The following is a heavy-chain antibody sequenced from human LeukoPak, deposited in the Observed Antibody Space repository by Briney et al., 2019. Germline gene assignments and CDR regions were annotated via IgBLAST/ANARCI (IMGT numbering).Heavy chain of an antibody. D-gene: IGHD1-26*01. CDR1: GFTFSIYA. V-gene: IGHV3-64*01. CDR2: ISSNGGST. Sequence: GGSLRLSCAASGFTFSIYAMYWVRQAPGKGLEYVSTISSNGGSTYYANSVKGRFTISRDNSKNTLYLQMGSLRAEDTALYYCAKGSPSTLGFDYWGQGTLVTVSS. CDR3: AKGSPSTLGFDY. J-gene: IGHJ4*02.